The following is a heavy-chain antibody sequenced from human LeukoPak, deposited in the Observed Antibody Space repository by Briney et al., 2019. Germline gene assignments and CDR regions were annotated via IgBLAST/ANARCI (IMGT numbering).Heavy chain of an antibody. CDR2: ISYDGSNK. D-gene: IGHD6-19*01. Sequence: PGRSLRLSCAASGFTFSSYAMHWVRQAPGKGLEWVAVISYDGSNKYYADSVKGRFTISRDNSKNTLYLQMNSLRAEDTAVYYCVKQAGVYWGQGTLVTVSS. CDR3: VKQAGVY. V-gene: IGHV3-30-3*02. CDR1: GFTFSSYA. J-gene: IGHJ4*02.